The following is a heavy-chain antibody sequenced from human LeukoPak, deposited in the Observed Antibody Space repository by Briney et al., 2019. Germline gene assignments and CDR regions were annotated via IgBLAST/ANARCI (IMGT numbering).Heavy chain of an antibody. V-gene: IGHV4-4*07. D-gene: IGHD5-12*01. CDR1: GGSISSYY. Sequence: PSETLSLTCTVSGGSISSYYCNWIRQPAGKGLEWIGRIYTSGSTNYNPSLKSRVTMSVDTSKNQFSLKLSSVTAADTAVYYCTIEIPYSAYPYWGQGTLVTVSS. J-gene: IGHJ4*02. CDR3: TIEIPYSAYPY. CDR2: IYTSGST.